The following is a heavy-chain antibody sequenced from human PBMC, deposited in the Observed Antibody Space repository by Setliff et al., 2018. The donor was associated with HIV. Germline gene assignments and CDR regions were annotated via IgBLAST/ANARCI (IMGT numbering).Heavy chain of an antibody. CDR3: ARAYCGGDCYSGSRGYYYYYGMDV. D-gene: IGHD2-21*02. CDR2: IIPIFGTA. CDR1: KYTFTDYY. Sequence: AASVKVSCKASKYTFTDYYMHWVRQAPGKGLEWMGGIIPIFGTANYAQKFQGRVTITADESTSTAYMELSSLRSEDTAVYYCARAYCGGDCYSGSRGYYYYYGMDVWGQGTTVTVSS. V-gene: IGHV1-69*13. J-gene: IGHJ6*02.